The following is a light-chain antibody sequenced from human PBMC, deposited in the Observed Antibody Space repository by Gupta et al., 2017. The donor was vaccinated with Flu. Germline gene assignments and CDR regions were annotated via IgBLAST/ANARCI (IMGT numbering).Light chain of an antibody. Sequence: SVLTQPPSASGTPGQRVTISCSGSNSNIGSNTVNWYQQLPGTAPKLLIYSNNQRPSGVPDRFSGSKSGTSASLAISGLQSEDEADYYCAAGDDNLDGPVFGTGTEVTFL. CDR3: AAGDDNLDGPV. J-gene: IGLJ1*01. V-gene: IGLV1-44*01. CDR1: NSNIGSNT. CDR2: SNN.